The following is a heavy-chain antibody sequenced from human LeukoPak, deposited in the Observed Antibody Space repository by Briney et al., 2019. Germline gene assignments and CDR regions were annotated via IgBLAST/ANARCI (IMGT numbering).Heavy chain of an antibody. CDR1: GFTFSSYS. CDR3: AREPSGTAIDY. CDR2: ISSSSSYI. J-gene: IGHJ4*02. V-gene: IGHV3-21*01. D-gene: IGHD1-1*01. Sequence: GSLRLSCAASGFTFSSYSMNWVRQAAGKGLEWVSSISSSSSYIYYADSVKGRFTISRDNAKNSLYLQMNSLRAEDTAVYYCAREPSGTAIDYWGQGTLVTVSS.